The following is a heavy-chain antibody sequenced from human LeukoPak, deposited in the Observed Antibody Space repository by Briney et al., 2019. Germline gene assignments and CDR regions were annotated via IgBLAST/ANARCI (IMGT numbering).Heavy chain of an antibody. CDR1: GYTFTNYN. CDR3: ARGLDGDFLDYSWFDS. J-gene: IGHJ5*01. V-gene: IGHV1-8*01. CDR2: MNPISGYT. Sequence: ASVKVSCKASGYTFTNYNVNWVRQATGQGLEWMGWMNPISGYTDYAQKFQGRVTMTRDTSISTAYMELSSLRSEDTAVYYCARGLDGDFLDYSWFDSWGQGTLVTVSS. D-gene: IGHD2-21*01.